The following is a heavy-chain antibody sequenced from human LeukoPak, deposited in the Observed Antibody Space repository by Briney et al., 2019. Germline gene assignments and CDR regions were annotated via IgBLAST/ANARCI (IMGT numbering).Heavy chain of an antibody. V-gene: IGHV1-2*02. Sequence: ASVKVSCKASGYTLTSYDINWVRQAPGQGLEWMGWINPNSGGTNYAQKFQGRVTMTRDTSISTAYMELSRLRSDDTAVYYCARDLTIFGVVIGYAFDIWGQGTMVTVSS. CDR3: ARDLTIFGVVIGYAFDI. CDR2: INPNSGGT. CDR1: GYTLTSYD. J-gene: IGHJ3*02. D-gene: IGHD3-3*01.